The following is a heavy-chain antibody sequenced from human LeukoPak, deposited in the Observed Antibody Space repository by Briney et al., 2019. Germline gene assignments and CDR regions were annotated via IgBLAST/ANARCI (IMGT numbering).Heavy chain of an antibody. CDR3: ARIDYGDYVEY. CDR2: ISYDGSNK. CDR1: GFTFSSYG. Sequence: QPGGSLRLSCAASGFTFSSYGMPWVRQAPGKGLEWVAVISYDGSNKYYADSVKGRFTISRDNSKNTLYLQMNSLRAEDTAVYYCARIDYGDYVEYWGQGTLVTVSS. D-gene: IGHD4-17*01. V-gene: IGHV3-30*03. J-gene: IGHJ4*02.